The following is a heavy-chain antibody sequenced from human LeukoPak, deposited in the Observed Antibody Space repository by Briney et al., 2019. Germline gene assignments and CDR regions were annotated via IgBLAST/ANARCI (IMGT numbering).Heavy chain of an antibody. CDR2: MYTSGST. CDR3: AAMIGYFDY. CDR1: GGSISSYY. J-gene: IGHJ4*02. Sequence: SETLSLTCTVSGGSISSYYWSWIRQPAGKGLEWIGRMYTSGSTNYNPSLKSRVSISRDTSKNQFSLKLTSVTAADTAVYYCAAMIGYFDYWGQGILVTVSS. D-gene: IGHD3-22*01. V-gene: IGHV4-4*07.